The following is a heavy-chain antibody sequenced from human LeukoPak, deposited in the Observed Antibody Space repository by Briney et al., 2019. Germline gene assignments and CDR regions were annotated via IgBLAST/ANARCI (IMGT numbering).Heavy chain of an antibody. CDR1: GGSFSGYY. V-gene: IGHV4-34*01. Sequence: SETLSLTCAVYGGSFSGYYWSWIRQPPGKGLEWIGEINHSGSTNYNPSLKSRVTISVDTSKNQFSLKLSSVTAADTAVYYCAMTPYSNYGITWGQGTLVTVSS. CDR2: INHSGST. D-gene: IGHD4-11*01. J-gene: IGHJ5*02. CDR3: AMTPYSNYGIT.